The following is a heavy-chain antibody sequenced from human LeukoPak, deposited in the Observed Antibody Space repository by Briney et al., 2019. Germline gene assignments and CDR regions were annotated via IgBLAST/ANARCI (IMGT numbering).Heavy chain of an antibody. CDR2: INWNGGST. CDR1: GFTFVDYG. CDR3: ARGGWFGELLFDY. J-gene: IGHJ4*02. D-gene: IGHD3-10*01. Sequence: PGGSLRLSCAASGFTFVDYGMSWVRQAPGKGLEWVSGINWNGGSTGYADSVKGRFTISRDNAKNSLYLQMNSLGAEDTALYYCARGGWFGELLFDYWGQGILVTVSS. V-gene: IGHV3-20*04.